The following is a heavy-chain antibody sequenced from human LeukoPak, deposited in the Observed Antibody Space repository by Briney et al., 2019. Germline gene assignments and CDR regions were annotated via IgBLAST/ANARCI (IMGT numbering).Heavy chain of an antibody. CDR3: ATDHTGGKSSSLFDY. CDR1: GYTLTELS. CDR2: FDPEDGET. D-gene: IGHD3-10*01. V-gene: IGHV1-24*01. J-gene: IGHJ4*02. Sequence: ASVKVSCKVSGYTLTELSMHWVRQAPGKGLEWMGGFDPEDGETIYAQKFQGRVTVTEDTSTDTAYMELSSLRSEDTAVYYCATDHTGGKSSSLFDYWGQGTLVTVSS.